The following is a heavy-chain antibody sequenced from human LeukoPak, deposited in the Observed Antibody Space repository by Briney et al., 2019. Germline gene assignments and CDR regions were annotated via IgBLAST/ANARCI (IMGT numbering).Heavy chain of an antibody. CDR1: GFTFSTYS. CDR2: ISTGSSYI. J-gene: IGHJ4*02. V-gene: IGHV3-21*01. Sequence: PGGSPRLSCAASGFTFSTYSMHWVRQAPGKELEWVSSISTGSSYIYYADSMKGRFTISRDDAKNSLYLQMNSLRAEDTAVYYCARGYCSGGTCYSGAFVFDHWGQGTLVTVSS. CDR3: ARGYCSGGTCYSGAFVFDH. D-gene: IGHD2-15*01.